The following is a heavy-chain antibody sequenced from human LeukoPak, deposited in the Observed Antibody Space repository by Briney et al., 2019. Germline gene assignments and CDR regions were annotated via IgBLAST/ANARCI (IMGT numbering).Heavy chain of an antibody. CDR3: ASLPEGGDRRQIDY. CDR2: INHSGST. CDR1: GGSFSGYY. Sequence: SETLSLTCAVYGGSFSGYYWSWIRQPPGKGLEWIGEINHSGSTNYNPSLKSRVTISVDTSKNQFSLKLSSVTAADTAVYYYASLPEGGDRRQIDYWGQGTLVTVSS. V-gene: IGHV4-34*01. D-gene: IGHD2-21*02. J-gene: IGHJ4*02.